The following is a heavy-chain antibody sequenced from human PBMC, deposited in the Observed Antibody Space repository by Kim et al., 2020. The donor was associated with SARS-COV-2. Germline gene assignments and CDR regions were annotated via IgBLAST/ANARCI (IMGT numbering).Heavy chain of an antibody. CDR3: AKDCLSRSSITCPSEH. J-gene: IGHJ1*01. D-gene: IGHD2-2*01. Sequence: SVKGRFTISGDNSKNTLDLQMNSLRAEDTAVFYCAKDCLSRSSITCPSEHWGQGTLVTVSS. V-gene: IGHV3-23*01.